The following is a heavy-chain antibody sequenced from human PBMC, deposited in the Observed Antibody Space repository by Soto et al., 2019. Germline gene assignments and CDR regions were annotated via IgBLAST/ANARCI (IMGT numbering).Heavy chain of an antibody. D-gene: IGHD3-10*01. V-gene: IGHV1-69*02. CDR3: ASSYGSGYRAFDY. CDR2: IIPILGIA. CDR1: GGTFSSYT. J-gene: IGHJ4*01. Sequence: ASVKVSCKASGGTFSSYTISWVRQAPGQGLEWMGRIIPILGIANYAQKFQGRVTITADKSTSTAYMELSSLRSEDTAMYYCASSYGSGYRAFDYWGQGSLVTVSS.